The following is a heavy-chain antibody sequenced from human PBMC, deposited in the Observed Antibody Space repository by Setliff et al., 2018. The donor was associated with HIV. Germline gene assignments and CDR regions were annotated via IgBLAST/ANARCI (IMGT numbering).Heavy chain of an antibody. CDR2: IYPGDSDT. D-gene: IGHD3-22*01. CDR3: ARGSYYYDSSGYYPGAFDI. V-gene: IGHV5-51*01. Sequence: PGESLTLSCKGSGNSFTSYWIGWVRQMPGKGLEWMGIIYPGDSDTRYSPSFQGQVTISADKPISTAYLQWSSLKASDTAMYYCARGSYYYDSSGYYPGAFDIWGQGTMVTVSS. J-gene: IGHJ3*02. CDR1: GNSFTSYW.